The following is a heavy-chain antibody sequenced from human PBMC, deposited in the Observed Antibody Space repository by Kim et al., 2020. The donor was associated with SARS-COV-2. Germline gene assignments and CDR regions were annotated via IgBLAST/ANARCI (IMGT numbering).Heavy chain of an antibody. Sequence: STTLKTRLTISKDTSNNQVVLTMTNMDPVDTATYYCARIQLVHEGHAFDIWGQGTMVTVSS. V-gene: IGHV2-70*01. CDR3: ARIQLVHEGHAFDI. D-gene: IGHD3-10*01. J-gene: IGHJ3*02.